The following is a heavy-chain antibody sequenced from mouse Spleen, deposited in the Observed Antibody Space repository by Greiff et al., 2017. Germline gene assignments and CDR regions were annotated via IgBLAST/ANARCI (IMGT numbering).Heavy chain of an antibody. Sequence: QVQLQQSGPELVKPGASVKISCKASGYAFSSSWMNWVKQRPGQGLEWIGRIYPGDGDTNYNGKFKGKATLTVDKSSSTAYMELRSLTSEDTAVYYCAMITTRAMDYWGQGTSVTVSS. V-gene: IGHV1-82*01. CDR1: GYAFSSSW. D-gene: IGHD2-4*01. CDR2: IYPGDGDT. J-gene: IGHJ4*01. CDR3: AMITTRAMDY.